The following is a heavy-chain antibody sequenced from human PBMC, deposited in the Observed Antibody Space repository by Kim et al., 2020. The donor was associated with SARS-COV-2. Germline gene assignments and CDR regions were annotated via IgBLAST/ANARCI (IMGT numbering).Heavy chain of an antibody. CDR3: ARDSTMIVVRGLAHYAFDI. V-gene: IGHV1-46*01. Sequence: ASVKVSCKASGYTFTSYYMHWVRQAPGQGLEWMGIINPSGGSTSYAQKFQGRATMTRDTSTSTVYMELSSLRSEDTAVYYCARDSTMIVVRGLAHYAFDIWGQRTMGTVSS. D-gene: IGHD3-22*01. CDR1: GYTFTSYY. J-gene: IGHJ3*02. CDR2: INPSGGST.